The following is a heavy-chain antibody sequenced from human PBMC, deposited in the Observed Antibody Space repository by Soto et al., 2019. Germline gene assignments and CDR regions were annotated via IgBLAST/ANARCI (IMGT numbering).Heavy chain of an antibody. Sequence: EVQLLESGGGLVQPGGSLRLSCATSGFTFSSYAMSWVRQAPVKGLVWVSGISVSGDSRYDADSVKGRFTISRDNPKSTPYLQMNSLRAEDTTIYYCATIFRYGDPEYWGQGVLVTVSS. CDR3: ATIFRYGDPEY. CDR1: GFTFSSYA. CDR2: ISVSGDSR. V-gene: IGHV3-23*01. J-gene: IGHJ4*02. D-gene: IGHD2-21*02.